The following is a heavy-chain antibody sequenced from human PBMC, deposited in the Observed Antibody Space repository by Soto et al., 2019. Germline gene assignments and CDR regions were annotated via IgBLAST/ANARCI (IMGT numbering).Heavy chain of an antibody. CDR2: IIPIFGTA. Sequence: SVKVSCKASGGTFSSYAISWVRRVPGQGLEWIGGIIPIFGTANYAQKFQGRVTITADESTSTAYMELSSLRSEDTAVYYCARAGDSSGYPYYFDYWGQGTLVTVSS. CDR1: GGTFSSYA. J-gene: IGHJ4*02. D-gene: IGHD3-22*01. V-gene: IGHV1-69*13. CDR3: ARAGDSSGYPYYFDY.